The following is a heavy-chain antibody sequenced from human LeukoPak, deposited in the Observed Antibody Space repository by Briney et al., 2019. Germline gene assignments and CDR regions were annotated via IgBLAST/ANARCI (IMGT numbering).Heavy chain of an antibody. CDR2: IIPIFGTA. CDR1: GYSFTSYW. CDR3: ARVSIAVAAGDFDY. V-gene: IGHV1-69*01. Sequence: KISCKGSGYSFTSYWISWVRQAPGQGLEWMGGIIPIFGTANYAQKFQGRVTITADESTSTAYMELSSLRSEDTAVYYCARVSIAVAAGDFDYWGQGTLVTVSS. J-gene: IGHJ4*02. D-gene: IGHD6-19*01.